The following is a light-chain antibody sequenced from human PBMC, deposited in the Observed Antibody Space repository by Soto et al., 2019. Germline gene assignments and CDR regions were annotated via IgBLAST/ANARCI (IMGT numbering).Light chain of an antibody. J-gene: IGKJ1*01. V-gene: IGKV3-15*01. Sequence: EIVMTQSPATLSVPPGERATLSCRASQSVSTNLAWYQQKPGQAPRLLIYGASTRATGIPFTFSGSGSGTEFTLTISSLQSEDLAVYYCQQYRNWPWTFGQGTKVEIK. CDR3: QQYRNWPWT. CDR1: QSVSTN. CDR2: GAS.